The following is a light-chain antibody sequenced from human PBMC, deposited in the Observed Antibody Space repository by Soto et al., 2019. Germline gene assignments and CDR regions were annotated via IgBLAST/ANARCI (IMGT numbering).Light chain of an antibody. CDR3: QQYIEWPRT. V-gene: IGKV3-15*01. CDR2: GAS. Sequence: EIVLTQSPVTLSVSPGEIATLSCRAGQSVYSNLDWYQQKPGQAPRLLIYGASTRATGIPARFSGSGFGTEFTLTISSQEPEDFAVYYCQQYIEWPRTFGQGTKVEV. J-gene: IGKJ1*01. CDR1: QSVYSN.